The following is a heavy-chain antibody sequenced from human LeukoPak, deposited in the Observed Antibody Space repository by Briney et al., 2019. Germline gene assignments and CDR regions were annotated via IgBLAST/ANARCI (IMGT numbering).Heavy chain of an antibody. J-gene: IGHJ5*02. CDR1: GYTFTSYA. Sequence: ASVKVSCKASGYTFTSYAMNWVRQAPGQGLEWMGWINTNTGNPTYAQGFTGRFVFSLDTSVSTAYLQISSLKAEDTAVYYCATCPNPGLLEWFHHWGQGTLVTVSS. CDR2: INTNTGNP. CDR3: ATCPNPGLLEWFHH. V-gene: IGHV7-4-1*02. D-gene: IGHD3-3*01.